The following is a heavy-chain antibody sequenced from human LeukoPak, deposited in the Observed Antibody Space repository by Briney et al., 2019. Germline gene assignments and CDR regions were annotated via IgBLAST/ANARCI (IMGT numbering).Heavy chain of an antibody. CDR2: ISYDGSNK. CDR1: GFTFSSYA. Sequence: GGSLRLSCAASGFTFSSYAMHWVRQAPGKGLEWVAVISYDGSNKYYADSVKGRFTISRDNSKNTLYLQMNSLRAEDTAVYYCARPAAAGSLIWNYFDYWCQGTLVTVSS. J-gene: IGHJ4*02. V-gene: IGHV3-30*04. CDR3: ARPAAAGSLIWNYFDY. D-gene: IGHD6-13*01.